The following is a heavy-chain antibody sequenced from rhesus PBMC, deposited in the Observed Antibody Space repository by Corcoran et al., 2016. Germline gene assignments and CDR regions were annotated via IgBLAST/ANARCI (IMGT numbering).Heavy chain of an antibody. D-gene: IGHD3-28*01. CDR1: GGAISSNW. Sequence: QLQLQESGPGLVKPSETLSLTCAVSGGAISSNWWSWIRQPPGKGLEWTGRISTISGSTSSHPALKCRVTLSTDTSMSQFSLKLGSVAAADAAVYYCAGGGYYDTAYDYWGQGVLVTVSS. CDR2: ISTISGST. CDR3: AGGGYYDTAYDY. V-gene: IGHV4-147*01. J-gene: IGHJ4*01.